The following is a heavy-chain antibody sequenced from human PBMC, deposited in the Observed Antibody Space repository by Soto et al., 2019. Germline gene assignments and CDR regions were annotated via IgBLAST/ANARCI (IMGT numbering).Heavy chain of an antibody. CDR2: INPYSGDT. D-gene: IGHD6-6*01. J-gene: IGHJ4*02. CDR1: GYIFTGYY. V-gene: IGHV1-2*02. Sequence: ASVKVSCKASGYIFTGYYMHWVRQAPGQGREWMGRINPYSGDTNYAQNFQGRVTMTRDTSISTAYMELSRLTSDDTAVYYCAREAYGSSSKRVDCWGQGXLVTVSS. CDR3: AREAYGSSSKRVDC.